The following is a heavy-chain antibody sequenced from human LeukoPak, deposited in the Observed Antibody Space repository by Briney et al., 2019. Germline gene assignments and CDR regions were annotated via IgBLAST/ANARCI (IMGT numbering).Heavy chain of an antibody. Sequence: GGSLRLSCAASGFTFSSYWIHWVRQAPGKGLVWVSRINSDGSSTSYADSVKGRFTISRDNAKNTLYLQMNSLRAEDTAVYYCARDPAVLWELRYYYYGMDVWGQGTTVTVSS. J-gene: IGHJ6*02. V-gene: IGHV3-74*01. CDR2: INSDGSST. D-gene: IGHD1-26*01. CDR3: ARDPAVLWELRYYYYGMDV. CDR1: GFTFSSYW.